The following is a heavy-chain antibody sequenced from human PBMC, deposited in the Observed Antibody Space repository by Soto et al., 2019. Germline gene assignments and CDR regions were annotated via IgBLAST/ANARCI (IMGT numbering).Heavy chain of an antibody. CDR1: GFTFSSYG. Sequence: QVQLVESGGGVVQPGRSLRLSCAASGFTFSSYGMHWVRQATGQGLEWVAVIWYDGSNKYYADSVKGRFTISRDNSKNTLYLQMNSLIAEETAVYYCARAQGYCSSTSCFFDYWGQGTLVTVSS. CDR2: IWYDGSNK. V-gene: IGHV3-33*01. J-gene: IGHJ4*02. CDR3: ARAQGYCSSTSCFFDY. D-gene: IGHD2-2*01.